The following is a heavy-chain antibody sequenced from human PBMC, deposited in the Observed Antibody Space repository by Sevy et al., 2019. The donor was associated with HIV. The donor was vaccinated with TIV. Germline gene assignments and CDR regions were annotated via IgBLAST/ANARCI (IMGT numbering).Heavy chain of an antibody. CDR2: IYGSGGAT. CDR3: AGGRYDSSGSFDAFDI. J-gene: IGHJ3*02. V-gene: IGHV3-23*01. CDR1: GFTFITYG. Sequence: GGSLRLSCKPSGFTFITYGMNWVRQAPGKGLEWVSTIYGSGGATYYADSVKGRFTISRDNSKNTLYLQMNSLRTEDSAVYYCAGGRYDSSGSFDAFDIWGQGTMVTVSS. D-gene: IGHD3-22*01.